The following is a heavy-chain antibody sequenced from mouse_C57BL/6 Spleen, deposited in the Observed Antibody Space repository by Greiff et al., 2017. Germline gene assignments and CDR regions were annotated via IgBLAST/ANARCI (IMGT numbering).Heavy chain of an antibody. Sequence: EVQLQQSGPELVKPGASVKISCKASGYTFTDYYMNWVKQSHGKSLEWIGDINPNNGGTSYNQKFKGKATLTVDKSSSTAYMELRSLTSEDSAVYYCAGGYGGSYYFDYWGQGTTLTVSS. J-gene: IGHJ2*01. D-gene: IGHD2-2*01. CDR3: AGGYGGSYYFDY. CDR2: INPNNGGT. CDR1: GYTFTDYY. V-gene: IGHV1-26*01.